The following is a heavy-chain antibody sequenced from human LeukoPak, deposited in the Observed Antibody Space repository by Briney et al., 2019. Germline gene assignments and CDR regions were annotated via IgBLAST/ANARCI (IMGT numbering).Heavy chain of an antibody. Sequence: ESGPTLVNPTQTLTLTCTFSGFSLNTSGVGVGWIRQPPGKALEWLALIYWDDDKRYSPSLQSRLTITKDTSKNQVVLTMTNTDPVDTATYYCALDRIHLWSSWGQGTLVTVSS. V-gene: IGHV2-5*02. J-gene: IGHJ5*02. CDR2: IYWDDDK. CDR1: GFSLNTSGVG. CDR3: ALDRIHLWSS. D-gene: IGHD5-18*01.